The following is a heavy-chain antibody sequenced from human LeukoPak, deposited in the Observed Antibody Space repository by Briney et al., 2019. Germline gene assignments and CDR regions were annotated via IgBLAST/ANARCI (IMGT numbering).Heavy chain of an antibody. J-gene: IGHJ4*02. D-gene: IGHD6-19*01. CDR1: GFTFSSYS. CDR3: ARDLGGLAVAGQFDY. V-gene: IGHV3-21*01. Sequence: GRSLRLSCAASGFTFSSYSMNWVRQAPGKGLEWVSSISSSSYIYYADSVKGRFTISRDNAKNSLYLQMNSLRAEDTAVYYCARDLGGLAVAGQFDYWGQGTLVTVSS. CDR2: ISSSSYI.